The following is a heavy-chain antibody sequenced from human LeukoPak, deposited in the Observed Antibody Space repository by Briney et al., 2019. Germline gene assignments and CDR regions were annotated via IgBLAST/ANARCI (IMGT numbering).Heavy chain of an antibody. J-gene: IGHJ5*02. D-gene: IGHD3-22*01. CDR1: GGSISSSSYY. Sequence: SETLSLTCTVSGGSISSSSYYWGWIRQPPGKGLEWIGSIYYSGSTYYNPSLKSRVTISVDTSKNQFSLKLSSVTAADTAVYYCARGSKTQIVVVVSDWFDPWGQGTLVTVSS. CDR3: ARGSKTQIVVVVSDWFDP. V-gene: IGHV4-39*01. CDR2: IYYSGST.